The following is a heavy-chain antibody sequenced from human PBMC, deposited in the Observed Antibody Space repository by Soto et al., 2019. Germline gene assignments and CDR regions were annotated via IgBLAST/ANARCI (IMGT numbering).Heavy chain of an antibody. D-gene: IGHD3-16*01. Sequence: PVGSLRLSCAASGFTFSSYAMSWVRQAPGKGLEWVSAISGSGGSTYYADSVKGRFTISRDNSKNTLYLQMNSLRAEDTAVYYCAKDPRPKVWLNENYGMDVWGQGTTVTVSS. J-gene: IGHJ6*02. V-gene: IGHV3-23*01. CDR3: AKDPRPKVWLNENYGMDV. CDR1: GFTFSSYA. CDR2: ISGSGGST.